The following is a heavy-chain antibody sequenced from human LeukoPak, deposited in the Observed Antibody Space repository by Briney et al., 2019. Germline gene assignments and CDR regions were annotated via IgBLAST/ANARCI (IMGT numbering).Heavy chain of an antibody. D-gene: IGHD1-7*01. CDR3: ARDWGNNWNYPPDY. Sequence: GASVKVSCRASGYSLIVYYMHWIRQAPGQGLEWMGWINPRSGETKYAQKFQGRVTMTRDTSISTAYMELSRLRSDDTAVYYCARDWGNNWNYPPDYWGQGTLVTVSS. CDR1: GYSLIVYY. V-gene: IGHV1-2*02. J-gene: IGHJ4*02. CDR2: INPRSGET.